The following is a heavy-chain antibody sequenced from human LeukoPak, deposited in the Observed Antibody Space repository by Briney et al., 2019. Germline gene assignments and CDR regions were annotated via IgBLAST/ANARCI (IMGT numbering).Heavy chain of an antibody. D-gene: IGHD1-26*01. CDR2: ISNNGGST. V-gene: IGHV3-64*01. CDR1: GFTFSSYA. J-gene: IGHJ6*02. Sequence: GGSLRLSCAASGFTFSSYAMHWVRQAPGKGLEYVSAISNNGGSTYYANSVKGRFTISRDNSKNTLYLQMGSLRAEDMAVYYCARDRVVGATDGAGDYYYGMDVWGQGTTVTVSS. CDR3: ARDRVVGATDGAGDYYYGMDV.